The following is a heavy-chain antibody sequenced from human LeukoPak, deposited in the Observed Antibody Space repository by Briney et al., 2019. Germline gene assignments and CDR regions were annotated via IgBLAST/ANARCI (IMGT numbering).Heavy chain of an antibody. Sequence: GGSLRLSCAVSGFTFSSYSMNWVRQAPGKGLEWVSSISSSSSYIYYADSVKGRFTISRDNAKNSLYLQMNSLRAEDTAVYFCAREPLYSGYDFGYYFDFWGQGTLVTVSS. CDR3: AREPLYSGYDFGYYFDF. D-gene: IGHD5-12*01. V-gene: IGHV3-21*01. CDR2: ISSSSSYI. J-gene: IGHJ4*02. CDR1: GFTFSSYS.